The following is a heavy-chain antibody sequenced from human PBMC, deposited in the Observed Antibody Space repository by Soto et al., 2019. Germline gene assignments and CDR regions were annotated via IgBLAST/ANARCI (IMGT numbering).Heavy chain of an antibody. J-gene: IGHJ4*02. D-gene: IGHD3-16*01. CDR2: IWYDGSDK. V-gene: IGHV3-33*01. CDR3: AFGNLSYYFDF. CDR1: GFTFSGFG. Sequence: PGGSLRLSCAASGFTFSGFGMHWVRQAPGKGLEWVAIIWYDGSDKYYADSVKGRFTISRDNSKNTLYLQMNSLRAEDTAVYYCAFGNLSYYFDFWGQGTPVTVSS.